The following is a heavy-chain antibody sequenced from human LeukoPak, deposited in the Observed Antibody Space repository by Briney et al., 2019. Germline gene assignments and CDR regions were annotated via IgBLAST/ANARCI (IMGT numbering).Heavy chain of an antibody. CDR3: AKAIGVRLNDAFDI. V-gene: IGHV3-9*01. CDR2: ISWNSGSI. CDR1: GFTFDDYA. J-gene: IGHJ3*02. D-gene: IGHD2/OR15-2a*01. Sequence: GRSLRLSCAASGFTFDDYAMHWVRQAPGKGLEWVSGISWNSGSIGYADSVKGRFTISRDNAKNSLYLQTNSLRAEDTALYYCAKAIGVRLNDAFDIWGQGTMVTVSS.